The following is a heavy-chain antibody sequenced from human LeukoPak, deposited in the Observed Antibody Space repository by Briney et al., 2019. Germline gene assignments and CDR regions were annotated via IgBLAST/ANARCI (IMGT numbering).Heavy chain of an antibody. V-gene: IGHV3-53*01. CDR1: GFTVSGNY. CDR3: ASTSIIRGYDHDQFY. CDR2: IRSDDST. D-gene: IGHD5-12*01. J-gene: IGHJ4*02. Sequence: GGSLRLSCAASGFTVSGNYMGWVRQALGKGLECVSLIRSDDSTYYADSVKGRFTISRDSSKNTLYLQMNNLRAEDSAVYYCASTSIIRGYDHDQFYWGQGTLVTVSS.